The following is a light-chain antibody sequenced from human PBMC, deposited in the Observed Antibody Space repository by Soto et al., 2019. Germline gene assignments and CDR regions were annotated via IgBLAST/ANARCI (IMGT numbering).Light chain of an antibody. CDR2: DAS. V-gene: IGKV1-5*01. Sequence: TLNPSARWVAVEDIVTITCRASQTISSCLAWYQQKPGKAPKLLIYDASSLQSGVPSRFSGSGSGTDFTLTISSLQPDDFATYYWQLPDSMPGAFGQGTKVDIK. CDR1: QTISSC. CDR3: QLPDSMPGA. J-gene: IGKJ1*01.